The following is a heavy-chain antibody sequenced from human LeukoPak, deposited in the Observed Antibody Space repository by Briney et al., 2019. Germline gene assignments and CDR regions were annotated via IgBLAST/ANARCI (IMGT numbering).Heavy chain of an antibody. CDR3: AREGACSSTSCYSSWFDP. D-gene: IGHD2-2*01. J-gene: IGHJ5*02. Sequence: GGSLRLSCAASGFTFSSYSMNWVRQAPGKGLEWVSSISSSSSYIYYADSVKGRFTISRDNAKNSLYLQMNSLRAEDTAVYYCAREGACSSTSCYSSWFDPWGQGTLVTVSS. CDR1: GFTFSSYS. CDR2: ISSSSSYI. V-gene: IGHV3-21*01.